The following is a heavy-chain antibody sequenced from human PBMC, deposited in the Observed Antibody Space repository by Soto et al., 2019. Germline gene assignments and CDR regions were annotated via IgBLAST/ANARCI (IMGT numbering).Heavy chain of an antibody. Sequence: VAGGTISSYDWSWILQPPGEGLEWIGYIHSAGSTDYNPSLKSRVTISVDTSMNQFSLKLNSVTAADTAVYYCARFGRRLSAPVFDYWGQGFLVTVSS. CDR1: GGTISSYD. CDR2: IHSAGST. J-gene: IGHJ4*02. V-gene: IGHV4-59*01. D-gene: IGHD6-25*01. CDR3: ARFGRRLSAPVFDY.